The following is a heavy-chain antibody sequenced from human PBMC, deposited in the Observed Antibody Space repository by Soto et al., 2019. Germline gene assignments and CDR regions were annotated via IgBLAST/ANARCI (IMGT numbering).Heavy chain of an antibody. CDR3: ARDGYCSGGSCTNWFDP. Sequence: QVQLVQSGAEVKKPGSSVKVSCKASGGTFSSYAISWVRQAPGQGLEWMGGIIPIFGTANYAQKFQVRVTITADESTSTAYMELSSLRSEDTAVYYCARDGYCSGGSCTNWFDPWGQGTLVTVSS. D-gene: IGHD2-15*01. V-gene: IGHV1-69*01. J-gene: IGHJ5*02. CDR2: IIPIFGTA. CDR1: GGTFSSYA.